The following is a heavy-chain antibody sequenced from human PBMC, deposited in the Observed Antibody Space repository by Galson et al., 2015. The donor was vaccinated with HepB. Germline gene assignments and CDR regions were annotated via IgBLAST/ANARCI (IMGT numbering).Heavy chain of an antibody. CDR3: ARVCLDGSGSYYQYSWFDP. D-gene: IGHD3-10*01. V-gene: IGHV1-69*04. CDR2: IIPILGIA. CDR1: GGTFSSYA. J-gene: IGHJ5*02. Sequence: SVKVSCKASGGTFSSYAISWVRQAPGQGLEWMGRIIPILGIANYAQKFQGRVTITADKSTSTAYMELSSLRSEDTAVYYCARVCLDGSGSYYQYSWFDPWGQGTLVTVSS.